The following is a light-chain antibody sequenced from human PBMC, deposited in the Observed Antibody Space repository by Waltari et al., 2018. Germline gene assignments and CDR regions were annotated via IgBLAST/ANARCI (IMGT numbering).Light chain of an antibody. CDR2: DTS. Sequence: IVFTQSPATLSLSPGESATLSCRASQSISNYLAWYQQKPGQAPRLLIYDTSNRATGIPTRFSGSGFGTDFTLTISSLEPEDFAIYYCQQRRNWPLTFGGGTKVEIK. CDR1: QSISNY. V-gene: IGKV3-11*01. CDR3: QQRRNWPLT. J-gene: IGKJ4*01.